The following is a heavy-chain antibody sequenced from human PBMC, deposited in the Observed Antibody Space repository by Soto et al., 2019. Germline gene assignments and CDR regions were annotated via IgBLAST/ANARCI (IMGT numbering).Heavy chain of an antibody. V-gene: IGHV1-2*02. CDR2: MNPNSGDT. CDR3: ARESGGATATLDYYDFYMDV. J-gene: IGHJ6*03. CDR1: GYTFSDYY. D-gene: IGHD1-26*01. Sequence: QVPLVQSGAEVKKPGSSVTVSCKASGYTFSDYYLHWVRQAPGQGPEWMGWMNPNSGDTKYAQKFQGRVTMTRDTSVRTAFMDLNWLKSDDTAVYYCARESGGATATLDYYDFYMDVWGKGTTVTVSS.